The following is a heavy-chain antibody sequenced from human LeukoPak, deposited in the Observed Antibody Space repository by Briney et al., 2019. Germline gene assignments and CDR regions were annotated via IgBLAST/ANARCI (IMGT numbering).Heavy chain of an antibody. CDR3: ARGIAVAPYYYYYYMDV. CDR2: IIPIFGTA. CDR1: GGTFSSYA. Sequence: GASVKVSCKASGGTFSSYAISWVRQAPGQGLEWMGGIIPIFGTANYAQKFQGRVTITTDESTSTAYMEPSSLRSEDTAVYYCARGIAVAPYYYYYYMDVWGKGTTVTVSS. V-gene: IGHV1-69*05. J-gene: IGHJ6*03. D-gene: IGHD6-19*01.